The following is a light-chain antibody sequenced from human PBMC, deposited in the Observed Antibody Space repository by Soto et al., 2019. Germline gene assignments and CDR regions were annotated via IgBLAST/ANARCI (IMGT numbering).Light chain of an antibody. CDR2: DAS. V-gene: IGKV3-11*01. J-gene: IGKJ5*01. Sequence: EMVLTQSPATVSLSPGERATLSCRASQSVSSYLAWYQQKPGQAPRLLIYDASNRATGIPARFSGSGSGTDFTLTISSLEPEDFAVYYCQQRSNWITFGQGTRLEIK. CDR1: QSVSSY. CDR3: QQRSNWIT.